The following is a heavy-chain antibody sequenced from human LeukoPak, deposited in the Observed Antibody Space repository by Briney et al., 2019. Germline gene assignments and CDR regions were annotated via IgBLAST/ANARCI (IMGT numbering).Heavy chain of an antibody. V-gene: IGHV1-8*01. J-gene: IGHJ3*02. CDR3: ARDLLVGSGWAYDAFDI. CDR1: GYTFTSYD. D-gene: IGHD6-19*01. CDR2: MNPNSGNT. Sequence: GASVKVSCKASGYTFTSYDINWVRQATGQGLEWMGWMNPNSGNTGYAQKLQGRVTMTTDTSTSTAYMELRSLRSDDTAVYYCARDLLVGSGWAYDAFDIWGQGTMVTVSS.